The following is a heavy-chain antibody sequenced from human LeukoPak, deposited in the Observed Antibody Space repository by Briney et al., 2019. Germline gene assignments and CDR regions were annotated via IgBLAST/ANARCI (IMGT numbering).Heavy chain of an antibody. D-gene: IGHD3-10*01. CDR3: ARDRGGTGDFDY. V-gene: IGHV1-3*01. Sequence: ASVKVSCKASGYPFISYVIHWVRQATGQRLEWMGWVNPDNGNAEYSQKFQGRVTITRDTSATTAYMELSSLRSEDMAVYYCARDRGGTGDFDYWGQGTLVTVSS. J-gene: IGHJ4*02. CDR2: VNPDNGNA. CDR1: GYPFISYV.